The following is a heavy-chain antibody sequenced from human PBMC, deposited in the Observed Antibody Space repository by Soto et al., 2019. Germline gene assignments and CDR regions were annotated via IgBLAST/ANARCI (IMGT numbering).Heavy chain of an antibody. Sequence: HLGGSLRLSCAASGFTFSSYAMSWVRQAPGKGLEWVSAISGSGGSTYYADSVKGRFTVSRDNSKNTLYLQMNSLRAEDTALYYCAKDLIPSDLYVFGAFDIWGQGTMVTVSS. V-gene: IGHV3-23*01. CDR1: GFTFSSYA. D-gene: IGHD3-16*01. J-gene: IGHJ3*02. CDR2: ISGSGGST. CDR3: AKDLIPSDLYVFGAFDI.